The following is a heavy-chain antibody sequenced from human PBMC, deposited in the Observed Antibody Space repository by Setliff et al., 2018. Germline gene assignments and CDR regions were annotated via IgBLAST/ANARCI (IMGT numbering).Heavy chain of an antibody. CDR1: GFTFSSYS. V-gene: IGHV3-48*01. J-gene: IGHJ4*02. D-gene: IGHD6-19*01. CDR2: ISSSSSTI. CDR3: AREGYSSGWYGVNNYFDY. Sequence: GSLRLSCAASGFTFSSYSMNWVRQAPGKGLEWVSYISSSSSTIYYADSVKGRFTISRDNAKNSLYLQMNSLRAEDTAVYYCAREGYSSGWYGVNNYFDYWGQGTLVTVSS.